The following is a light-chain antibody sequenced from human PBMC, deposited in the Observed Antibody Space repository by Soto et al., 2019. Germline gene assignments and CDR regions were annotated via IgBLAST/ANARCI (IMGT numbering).Light chain of an antibody. Sequence: EIVMTQSPATLSVSPGGIATLSFSASQSVSSNLALYQQKPGQAPSLLIYGASTRATGVPASVSGSGSGTEFPLTISTLQSEDFAVYSCQQYNHWPPIPFGQGTHWRL. J-gene: IGKJ5*01. V-gene: IGKV3-15*01. CDR3: QQYNHWPPIP. CDR1: QSVSSN. CDR2: GAS.